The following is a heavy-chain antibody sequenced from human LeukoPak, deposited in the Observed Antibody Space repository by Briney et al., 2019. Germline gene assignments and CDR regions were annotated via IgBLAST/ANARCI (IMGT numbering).Heavy chain of an antibody. D-gene: IGHD6-13*01. Sequence: GGSLRLSCAASGFTFSSYWMSWVRQAPGKGLEWVANIKQDGSEKYYVDSVKGRFTISRDNAKNSLYLQMNSLTAEDAAVYYCARVGIRLGFDYWGQGTLVTVSS. CDR3: ARVGIRLGFDY. V-gene: IGHV3-7*01. J-gene: IGHJ4*02. CDR1: GFTFSSYW. CDR2: IKQDGSEK.